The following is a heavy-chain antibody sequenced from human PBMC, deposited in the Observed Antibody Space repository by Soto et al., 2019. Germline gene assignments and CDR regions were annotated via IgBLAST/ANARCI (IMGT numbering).Heavy chain of an antibody. Sequence: VQLLQSGCEVRKPGASVKVSCKTSGYTFTNYAINWVRQAPGQGLQWMGWISAYSGDTKYAQRFQDRLTVTTDPSTTTASMELRSLRSDDTAVYYCARDGRAFSIFGETMDVWGQGTTVTVSS. CDR3: ARDGRAFSIFGETMDV. D-gene: IGHD3-3*01. CDR2: ISAYSGDT. CDR1: GYTFTNYA. J-gene: IGHJ6*02. V-gene: IGHV1-18*01.